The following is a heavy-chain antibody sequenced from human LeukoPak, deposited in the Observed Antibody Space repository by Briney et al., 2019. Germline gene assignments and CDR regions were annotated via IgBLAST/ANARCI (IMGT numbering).Heavy chain of an antibody. Sequence: GGSLRLSCAASGFTFSNYAINWVRQAPGKGLEWVSGINWNGGSTGYADSVKGRFTISRDNAKNSLYLQMNSLRAEDTALYYCARADVGYYYYSMDVWGQGTTVTVSS. V-gene: IGHV3-20*04. CDR2: INWNGGST. CDR1: GFTFSNYA. CDR3: ARADVGYYYYSMDV. J-gene: IGHJ6*02. D-gene: IGHD3-16*01.